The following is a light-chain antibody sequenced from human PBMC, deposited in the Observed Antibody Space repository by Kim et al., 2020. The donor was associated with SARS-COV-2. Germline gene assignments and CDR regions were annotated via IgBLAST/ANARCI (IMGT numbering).Light chain of an antibody. CDR2: RHN. CDR3: QSYGSTTLWV. J-gene: IGLJ3*02. Sequence: KPATIASPAPSASIASNYVQWYQQRPGSAPTTVIYRHNQRPSGFPDRFSASIYSSSNAASLTISGLTTDDEADSYCQSYGSTTLWVIGGGTQLTFL. CDR1: SASIASNY. V-gene: IGLV6-57*02.